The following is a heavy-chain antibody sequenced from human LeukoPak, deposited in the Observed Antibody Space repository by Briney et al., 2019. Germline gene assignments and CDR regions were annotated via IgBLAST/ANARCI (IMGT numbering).Heavy chain of an antibody. J-gene: IGHJ5*02. V-gene: IGHV3-53*01. CDR1: GFTFSTYS. CDR3: ARGDGGFGTLDP. Sequence: GGSLRLSCAASGFTFSTYSMNWVRQAPGKGLEWVSVIYSGGSTYYADSVKGRFTISRDNSKNTLYLQMNSLRAEDTAVYYCARGDGGFGTLDPWGQGALVTVSS. CDR2: IYSGGST. D-gene: IGHD3-10*01.